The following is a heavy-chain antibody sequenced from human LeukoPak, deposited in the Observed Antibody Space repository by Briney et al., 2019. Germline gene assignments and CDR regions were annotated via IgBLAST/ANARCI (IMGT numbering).Heavy chain of an antibody. CDR3: ARLNHSYYYYYYMDV. J-gene: IGHJ6*03. D-gene: IGHD2-15*01. Sequence: SETLSLTCTVSGGSISNYYWSWIRQPAGKGLEWIGRIYTSGSTNYNPSLKSRVTMSVDTSKNQFSLKLSSVTAADTAVYYCARLNHSYYYYYYMDVWGTGTTVTVSS. CDR1: GGSISNYY. CDR2: IYTSGST. V-gene: IGHV4-4*07.